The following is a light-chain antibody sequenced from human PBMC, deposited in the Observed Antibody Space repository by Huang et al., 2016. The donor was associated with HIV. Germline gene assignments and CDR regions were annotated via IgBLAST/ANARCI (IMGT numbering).Light chain of an antibody. CDR3: QHYNNWPYT. J-gene: IGKJ2*01. CDR1: QSVSSN. CDR2: GAS. Sequence: EIVMTQFPATLSVSPGEGATLSCGASQSVSSNLAWYQQKPGQAPRLLIYGASTRATGIPARCSGSGSGTDFTLIITSLQSEDFAVYYCQHYNNWPYTFGQGTKLEIK. V-gene: IGKV3-15*01.